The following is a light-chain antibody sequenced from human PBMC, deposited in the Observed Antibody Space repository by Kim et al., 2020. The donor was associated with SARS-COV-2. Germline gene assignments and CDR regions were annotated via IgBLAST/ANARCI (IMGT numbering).Light chain of an antibody. J-gene: IGLJ1*01. CDR1: TSDVGGYNY. V-gene: IGLV2-14*03. Sequence: QSALTQPASVSGSPGQSITISCTGTTSDVGGYNYVSWYQQHPGKAPKLIIYDVNNRPSGVSNRFSGSKSGNTASLTISGLQAEDEAEYYCNSYSTTTTRDLFGTGTKVTV. CDR2: DVN. CDR3: NSYSTTTTRDL.